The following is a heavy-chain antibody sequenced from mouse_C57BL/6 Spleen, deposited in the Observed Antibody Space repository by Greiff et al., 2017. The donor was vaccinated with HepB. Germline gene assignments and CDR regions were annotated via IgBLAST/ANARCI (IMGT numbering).Heavy chain of an antibody. J-gene: IGHJ1*03. V-gene: IGHV1-80*01. CDR1: GYAFSSYW. Sequence: VQLQQSGAELVKPGTSVKISCKASGYAFSSYWMNWVKQRPGKGLEWIGQIYPGDGDTNYNGKFKGKATLTADKSSSTAYMQLSSLTSEDSAVYFCARERDETGYFDVWGTGTTVTVSS. CDR3: ARERDETGYFDV. D-gene: IGHD3-3*01. CDR2: IYPGDGDT.